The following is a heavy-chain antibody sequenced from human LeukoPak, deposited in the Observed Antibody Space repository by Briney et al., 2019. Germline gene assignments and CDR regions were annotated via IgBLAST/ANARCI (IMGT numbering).Heavy chain of an antibody. V-gene: IGHV1-46*01. Sequence: ASVKVSCKASGYTFTSYYMHWVRQAPGQGLEWMGIINPSGGSTSYAQKFQGRVTMTRDTSTSTVYMELSSLRSEDTTVYYCARESWGYCSSTSCYLGIGSSSSRGNYWGQGTLVTVSS. CDR2: INPSGGST. J-gene: IGHJ4*02. D-gene: IGHD2-2*01. CDR1: GYTFTSYY. CDR3: ARESWGYCSSTSCYLGIGSSSSRGNY.